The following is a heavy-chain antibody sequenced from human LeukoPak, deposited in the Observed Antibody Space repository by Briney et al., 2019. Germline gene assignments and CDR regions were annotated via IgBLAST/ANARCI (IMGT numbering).Heavy chain of an antibody. D-gene: IGHD5-18*01. V-gene: IGHV3-23*01. CDR2: ISGSGGST. CDR1: GFTFSSYA. CDR3: AKDYHPRIQLWLRGFDY. J-gene: IGHJ4*02. Sequence: PGGSLRLSCAASGFTFSSYAMSWVRQAPGKGLEWVSAISGSGGSTYYADSVKGRFTISRDNSKNTLYLQMNSLRAEDTAVYYCAKDYHPRIQLWLRGFDYWGQGTLVTVSS.